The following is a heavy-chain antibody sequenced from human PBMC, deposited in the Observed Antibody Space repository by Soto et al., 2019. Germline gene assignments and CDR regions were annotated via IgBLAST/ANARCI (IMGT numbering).Heavy chain of an antibody. Sequence: QVQLQQWGAGLLKPSETLSLTCAVYGGSFSGYYWSWIRQPPGKGLEWIGEINHSGSTNYNPSLKSRVTISVDTSKNQFSLKLSSATAADTAVYYCAARELRKYFDYWGQGTLVTVSS. CDR2: INHSGST. J-gene: IGHJ4*02. V-gene: IGHV4-34*01. CDR3: AARELRKYFDY. CDR1: GGSFSGYY. D-gene: IGHD1-26*01.